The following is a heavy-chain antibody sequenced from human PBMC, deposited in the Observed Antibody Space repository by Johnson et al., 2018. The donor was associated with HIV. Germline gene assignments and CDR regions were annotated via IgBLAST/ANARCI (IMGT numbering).Heavy chain of an antibody. J-gene: IGHJ3*02. CDR3: ARVGVSGYELAAFDI. D-gene: IGHD5-12*01. V-gene: IGHV3-66*02. Sequence: VLLVESGGGLVQPGGSLRLSCAASGFTVSSNYINWVRQAPGKGLECVSGIYSGGRTYYADSVKGRFTISRDNSKNTLYLQMNSLRAEDTAVYYCARVGVSGYELAAFDIWGQGTMVTVSS. CDR1: GFTVSSNY. CDR2: IYSGGRT.